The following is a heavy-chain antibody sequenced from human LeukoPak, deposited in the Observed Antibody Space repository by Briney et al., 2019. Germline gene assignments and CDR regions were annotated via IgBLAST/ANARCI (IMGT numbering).Heavy chain of an antibody. D-gene: IGHD1-7*01. J-gene: IGHJ6*03. CDR1: GFTFSGSA. Sequence: PGGSLRLSCAASGFTFSGSAMHWVRQASGKGLEWVGRIRSKANSYATAYAASVKGRFTISRDDSKNTAYLQMNSLKTEDTAVYYCTRHITGTRYYYYYMDVWGKGTTVTVSS. V-gene: IGHV3-73*01. CDR2: IRSKANSYAT. CDR3: TRHITGTRYYYYYMDV.